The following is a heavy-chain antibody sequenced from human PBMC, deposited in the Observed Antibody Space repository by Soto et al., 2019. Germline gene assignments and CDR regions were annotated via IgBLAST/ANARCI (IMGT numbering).Heavy chain of an antibody. CDR2: IIPTIGTT. D-gene: IGHD5-12*01. J-gene: IGHJ4*02. CDR1: GDTFTIFA. V-gene: IGHV1-69*13. CDR3: ARDLGSGYDPGDY. Sequence: GASAKVSCKASGDTFTIFAISWVRQAPGQGLEWMGGIIPTIGTTNYAQRFQGRITITGDESTGTAYMELSSLKSEDTAVYYCARDLGSGYDPGDYWGQGTLVTVSS.